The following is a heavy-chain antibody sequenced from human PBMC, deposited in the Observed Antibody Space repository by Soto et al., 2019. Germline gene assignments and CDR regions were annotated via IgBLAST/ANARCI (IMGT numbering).Heavy chain of an antibody. CDR2: THTGGAT. CDR3: ARGVNDDS. D-gene: IGHD1-1*01. Sequence: EVKLVESGGGLMQPGGSLRLSCAASGFSVGGNPMTWVRQAPGKGLEWVAGTHTGGATFYADSVEGRFTISRDNSKNTVYLQMNRLPVGDTAMYFCARGVNDDSWGQRTQVIVSS. V-gene: IGHV3-53*01. J-gene: IGHJ4*02. CDR1: GFSVGGNP.